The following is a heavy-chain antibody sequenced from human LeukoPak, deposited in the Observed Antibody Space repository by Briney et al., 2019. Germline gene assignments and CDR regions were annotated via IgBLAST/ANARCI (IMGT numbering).Heavy chain of an antibody. J-gene: IGHJ4*02. Sequence: GRSLRLSCAASGFTFSSYGLHWVRQVPGKGLEWVAVIWYDGSNKYYADSVKGRFTISRDNSKNTLYLQMNSLRAEDTAVYYCAKGAYDYIEIAYFDYWGQGSLVTVSS. CDR1: GFTFSSYG. CDR3: AKGAYDYIEIAYFDY. V-gene: IGHV3-33*06. CDR2: IWYDGSNK. D-gene: IGHD5-12*01.